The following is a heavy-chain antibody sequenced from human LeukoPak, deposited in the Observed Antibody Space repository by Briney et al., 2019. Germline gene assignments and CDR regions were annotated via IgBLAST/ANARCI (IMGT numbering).Heavy chain of an antibody. Sequence: GGSLRLSCAASGFTFSSYAMSWVRQAPGKGLEWVSAISGSGGSTYYADSVKGRFTISRDNSKNTLYPQMNSLRAEDTAVYYCAKPKADILTGYFTYGMDVWGQGTLVTVSS. D-gene: IGHD3-9*01. CDR1: GFTFSSYA. CDR2: ISGSGGST. J-gene: IGHJ6*02. CDR3: AKPKADILTGYFTYGMDV. V-gene: IGHV3-23*01.